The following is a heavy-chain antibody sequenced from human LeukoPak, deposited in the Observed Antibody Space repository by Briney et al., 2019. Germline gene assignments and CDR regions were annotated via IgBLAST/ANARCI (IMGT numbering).Heavy chain of an antibody. J-gene: IGHJ5*02. CDR3: ARVAAYCSGGSCNWFDP. D-gene: IGHD2-15*01. Sequence: GASVKVSCKASGYTFTSYDINWVRQATGQGLEWMGGIIPIFGTANYAQKFQGRVTITADESTSTAYMELSSLRSEDTAVYYCARVAAYCSGGSCNWFDPWGQGTLVTVSS. CDR2: IIPIFGTA. CDR1: GYTFTSYD. V-gene: IGHV1-69*13.